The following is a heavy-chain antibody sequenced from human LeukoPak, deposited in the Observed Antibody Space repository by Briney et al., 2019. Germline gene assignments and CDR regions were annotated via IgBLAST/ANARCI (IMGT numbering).Heavy chain of an antibody. V-gene: IGHV1-69*04. J-gene: IGHJ4*02. D-gene: IGHD3-22*01. CDR1: GGTFSSYA. CDR2: IIPILGIA. CDR3: ARDPNYYDSSGQGIDY. Sequence: ASVKVSCKASGGTFSSYAISWVRHAPGQGLEWMGRIIPILGIANYAQKFQGRVTITADKSTSTAYMELSSLRSEDTAVYYCARDPNYYDSSGQGIDYWGQGTLVTVSS.